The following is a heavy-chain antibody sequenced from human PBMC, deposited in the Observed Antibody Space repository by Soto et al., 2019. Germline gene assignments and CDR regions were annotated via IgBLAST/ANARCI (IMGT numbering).Heavy chain of an antibody. CDR3: AKDSSWFGDQDGMDV. Sequence: PGGSLRLSCAASGFTFDDYTMHWVRQAPGKGLEWVSLISWDGGSTYYADSVKGRFTISRDNSKNSLYLQMNSLRTEDTALYYCAKDSSWFGDQDGMDVWGQGTTVTVSS. CDR2: ISWDGGST. CDR1: GFTFDDYT. V-gene: IGHV3-43*01. J-gene: IGHJ6*02. D-gene: IGHD3-10*01.